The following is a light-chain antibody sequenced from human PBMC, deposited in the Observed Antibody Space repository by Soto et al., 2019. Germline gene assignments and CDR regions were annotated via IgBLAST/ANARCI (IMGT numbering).Light chain of an antibody. V-gene: IGKV1-5*03. CDR2: QAT. J-gene: IGKJ1*01. CDR3: QQYNAYSQA. Sequence: DIQMTQSPSTLSASVGDRVTITCRASGSVSRWFAWYQQKPGRTPKLLSYQATTLETGVPSRVSGSGSGSEFTLTISILQPDDFAPYYWQQYNAYSQAFGQGTKVEI. CDR1: GSVSRW.